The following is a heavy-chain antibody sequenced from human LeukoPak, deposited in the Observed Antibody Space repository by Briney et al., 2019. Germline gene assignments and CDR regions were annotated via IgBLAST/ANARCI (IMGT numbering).Heavy chain of an antibody. J-gene: IGHJ3*01. V-gene: IGHV4-39*01. CDR2: VYYSGST. Sequence: SETLSLTCSVSVGSISSSSYYWGWIRQPPGRGLAWIGRVYYSGSTYYNPSLKRRVTISVDTSKIQFSLKLSSVTAADTAVYDCARQEDCSSTSCYPKAFDVWGQGTMVIVSS. CDR1: VGSISSSSYY. CDR3: ARQEDCSSTSCYPKAFDV. D-gene: IGHD2-2*01.